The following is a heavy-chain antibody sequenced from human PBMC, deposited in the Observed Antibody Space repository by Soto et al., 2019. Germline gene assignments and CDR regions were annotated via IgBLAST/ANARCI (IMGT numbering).Heavy chain of an antibody. CDR3: ARRGDSGAHDY. CDR2: ISYSGTT. V-gene: IGHV4-39*01. D-gene: IGHD3-10*01. Sequence: SETLSLTCTVSGDSISSSGFFWGWIRQPPGKGLESIGSISYSGTTFYNPSLKSRVTISADTSRSQFYLKLNPVTAADTAVYSCARRGDSGAHDYWGQGTLVTVSS. CDR1: GDSISSSGFF. J-gene: IGHJ4*02.